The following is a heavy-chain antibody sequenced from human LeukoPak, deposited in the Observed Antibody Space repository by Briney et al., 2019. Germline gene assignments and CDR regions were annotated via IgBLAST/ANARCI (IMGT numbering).Heavy chain of an antibody. CDR1: GGSFSGYY. CDR3: VYGSGSYYPDFDY. Sequence: SETLSLTCAVYGGSFSGYYWSWIRQPPGKGLEWIGEINHSGSTNYNPSLKSRVTISVDTSKNQFSLKLSSVTAADTAVYYCVYGSGSYYPDFDYWGQGTLVTVSS. V-gene: IGHV4-34*01. J-gene: IGHJ4*02. D-gene: IGHD3-10*01. CDR2: INHSGST.